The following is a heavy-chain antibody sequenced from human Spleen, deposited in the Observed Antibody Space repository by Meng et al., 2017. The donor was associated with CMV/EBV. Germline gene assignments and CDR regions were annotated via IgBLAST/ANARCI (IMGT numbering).Heavy chain of an antibody. CDR2: INWNGGST. V-gene: IGHV3-20*04. J-gene: IGHJ4*02. Sequence: GGSLRLSCAASGFTFDDYGMSWVRQAPGKGLEWVSGINWNGGSTGYADSVKGRFTISRDNAKNSLYLQMNSLRAEDTAVYYCARGMVGYNYGRPFYYFDYWGQGTLVTVSS. D-gene: IGHD5-18*01. CDR1: GFTFDDYG. CDR3: ARGMVGYNYGRPFYYFDY.